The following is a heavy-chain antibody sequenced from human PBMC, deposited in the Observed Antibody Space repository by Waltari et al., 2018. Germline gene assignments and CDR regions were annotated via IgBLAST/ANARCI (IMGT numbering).Heavy chain of an antibody. CDR2: INPNSGGT. D-gene: IGHD2-15*01. CDR3: AREARGYCSGGSCYGDY. J-gene: IGHJ4*02. Sequence: QVQLVRSGAEVKKPGASVKVSCKASGYTFTGYYMHRVRQAPGQGLEWMGWINPNSGGTNYAQKFQGRVTMTRDTSISTAYMELSRLRSDDTAVYYCAREARGYCSGGSCYGDYWGQGTLVTVSS. V-gene: IGHV1-2*02. CDR1: GYTFTGYY.